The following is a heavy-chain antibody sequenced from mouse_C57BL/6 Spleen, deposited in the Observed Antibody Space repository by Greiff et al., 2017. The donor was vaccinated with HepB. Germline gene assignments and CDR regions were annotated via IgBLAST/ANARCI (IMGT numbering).Heavy chain of an antibody. CDR1: GFPLSDYG. CDR2: ISIGSSTI. CDR3: ARRGDGYYEGDFDY. V-gene: IGHV5-17*01. Sequence: DVKVEESGGGLVKPGGSLKLSCAVSGFPLSDYGMHWVRQAPEKGLEWVAYISIGSSTIYYAATVTGRFTITRDNAKNTLFLQMTSLRSEDTAMYYCARRGDGYYEGDFDYWGQGTTLTVSS. D-gene: IGHD2-3*01. J-gene: IGHJ2*01.